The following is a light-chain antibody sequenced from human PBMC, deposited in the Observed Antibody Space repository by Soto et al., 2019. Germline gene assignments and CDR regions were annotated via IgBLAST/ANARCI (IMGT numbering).Light chain of an antibody. CDR1: SSDVGGYNY. CDR3: CSYAGSYTHYV. Sequence: QCALTQARSVSGSPGQSVTISCTGTSSDVGGYNYVSWYQQHPGKAPKLMIYDVSKRPSGVPDRFSGSKSGNTASLTISGLQAEDEADYYCCSYAGSYTHYVFGTGTKVTVL. CDR2: DVS. V-gene: IGLV2-11*01. J-gene: IGLJ1*01.